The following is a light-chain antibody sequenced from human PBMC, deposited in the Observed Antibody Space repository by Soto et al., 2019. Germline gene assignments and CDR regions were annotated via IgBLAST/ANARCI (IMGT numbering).Light chain of an antibody. CDR2: VNSDGSH. Sequence: QPVLTQSPSASASLGASVKLTCTLSSGHSRYAIAWHQQQPEKGPRYLMKVNSDGSHSKGDGIPDRFSGSSSGAERYFTISSLQSEDEADSYCQTWGTEYVLFGGGTKVTVL. V-gene: IGLV4-69*01. J-gene: IGLJ2*01. CDR1: SGHSRYA. CDR3: QTWGTEYVL.